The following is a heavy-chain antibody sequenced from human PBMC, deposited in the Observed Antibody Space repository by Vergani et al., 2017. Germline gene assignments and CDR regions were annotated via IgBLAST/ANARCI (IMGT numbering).Heavy chain of an antibody. J-gene: IGHJ2*01. D-gene: IGHD3-16*01. Sequence: QFILKESGPVLVKPTETLTLTCDVSGFSLSNPRMGVTWIRQPPGKALEWVAHILSNDEKSYATSLQNRLTISKDTSKSQVVLIMTDVDPVDTATYYCAHRPGGIGWYFDLWGRGTLVTVSS. CDR2: ILSNDEK. CDR3: AHRPGGIGWYFDL. CDR1: GFSLSNPRMG. V-gene: IGHV2-26*01.